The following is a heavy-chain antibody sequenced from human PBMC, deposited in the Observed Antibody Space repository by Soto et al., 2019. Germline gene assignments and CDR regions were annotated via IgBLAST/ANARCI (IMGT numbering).Heavy chain of an antibody. Sequence: SETLSLTCTVSGGSISSYYWGWIRQPPGKGLEWIGSIYYSGSTYYNPSLKSRVTISLDTSKNQFSLNLSSVTAADTALYYCARQGFGELHGLVDVWGQGTTVTVS. J-gene: IGHJ6*02. CDR3: ARQGFGELHGLVDV. CDR1: GGSISSYY. D-gene: IGHD3-10*01. CDR2: IYYSGST. V-gene: IGHV4-39*01.